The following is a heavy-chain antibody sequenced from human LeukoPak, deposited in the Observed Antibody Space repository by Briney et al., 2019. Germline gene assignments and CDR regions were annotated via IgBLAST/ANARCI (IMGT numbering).Heavy chain of an antibody. CDR2: ISSSGSTI. J-gene: IGHJ4*02. CDR3: ARVRMTTVTVYYFDY. CDR1: GFTFSDYY. V-gene: IGHV3-11*04. D-gene: IGHD4-17*01. Sequence: GGSLRLSCAASGFTFSDYYMSWIRQAPGKGLEWVSYISSSGSTIYYADSVKGRFTISRDNAKNSLYLQMNSLRAEDTAVYYCARVRMTTVTVYYFDYWGQGTLGTVSS.